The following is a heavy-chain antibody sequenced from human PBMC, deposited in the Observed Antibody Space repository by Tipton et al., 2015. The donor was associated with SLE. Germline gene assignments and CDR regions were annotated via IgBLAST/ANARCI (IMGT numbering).Heavy chain of an antibody. Sequence: SLRLSCAASGFTFSDYYMSWIRQAPGKGLEWVSYISSSSSYTNYADSVKGRFTISRDNAKNSLYLQMNSLRAEDTAVHHCARPRDGYNWGAFDIWGQGTMVTVSS. CDR3: ARPRDGYNWGAFDI. D-gene: IGHD5-24*01. CDR1: GFTFSDYY. J-gene: IGHJ3*02. V-gene: IGHV3-11*03. CDR2: ISSSSSYT.